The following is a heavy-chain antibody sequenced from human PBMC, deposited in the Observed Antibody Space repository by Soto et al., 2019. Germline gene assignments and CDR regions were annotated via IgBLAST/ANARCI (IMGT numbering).Heavy chain of an antibody. CDR1: GGSISSGGYY. J-gene: IGHJ3*02. CDR2: IYYSGST. V-gene: IGHV4-31*03. Sequence: QVQLQESGPGLVKPSQTLSLTCTVSGGSISSGGYYWSWIRQHPGKGLEWIGYIYYSGSTYYNPSLKSRLTISVDASKNPLSLKLSSVTDADTAVYYCARVSSYYDSSGYYVGAAFDIWGQGTMVTVSS. D-gene: IGHD3-22*01. CDR3: ARVSSYYDSSGYYVGAAFDI.